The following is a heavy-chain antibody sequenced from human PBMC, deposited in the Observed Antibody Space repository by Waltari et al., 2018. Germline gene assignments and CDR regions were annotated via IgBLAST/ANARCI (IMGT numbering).Heavy chain of an antibody. CDR2: MNPNSGNT. CDR3: ARNKGWFDP. Sequence: QVQLVQSGAEVKKPGASVQVSCQAAGSTLTSYDINWVRQATGQGLEWMGWMNPNSGNTGYAQKFQGRVTMTRNTSISTAYMELSSLRSEDTAVYYCARNKGWFDPWGQGTLVTVSS. V-gene: IGHV1-8*01. CDR1: GSTLTSYD. J-gene: IGHJ5*02.